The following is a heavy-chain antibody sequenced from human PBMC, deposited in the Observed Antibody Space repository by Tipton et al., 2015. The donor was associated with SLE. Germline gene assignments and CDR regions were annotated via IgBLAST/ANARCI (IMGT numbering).Heavy chain of an antibody. CDR2: ISGSGGST. CDR1: GFTFSSYS. CDR3: AKVGYGSGSYSDY. V-gene: IGHV3-23*01. J-gene: IGHJ4*02. Sequence: SLRLSCAASGFTFSSYSMNWVRQAPGKGLEWVSVISGSGGSTYYADSVKGRFTISRDNSKNTLYLQMNSLRAEETAVYYCAKVGYGSGSYSDYWGQGTLVTVSS. D-gene: IGHD3-10*01.